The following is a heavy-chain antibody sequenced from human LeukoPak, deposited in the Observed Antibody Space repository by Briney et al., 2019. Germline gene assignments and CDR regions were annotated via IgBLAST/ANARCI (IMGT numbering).Heavy chain of an antibody. V-gene: IGHV3-73*01. J-gene: IGHJ4*02. Sequence: GGSLRLSCAASGFTFSGSAMHWVRQASGKGLEWVGRIRSKANSYATAYAASVKGRFTISRDDSKNTAFLQMNSLKTEDTAVYYCASGGYCTSTSCYGENWGEGTLVTVSS. CDR3: ASGGYCTSTSCYGEN. D-gene: IGHD2-2*01. CDR1: GFTFSGSA. CDR2: IRSKANSYAT.